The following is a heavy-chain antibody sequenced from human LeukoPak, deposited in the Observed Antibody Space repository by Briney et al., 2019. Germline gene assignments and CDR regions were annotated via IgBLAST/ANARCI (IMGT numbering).Heavy chain of an antibody. J-gene: IGHJ3*02. V-gene: IGHV3-30*02. CDR3: AKNDILTGFLAEALGAFDI. CDR1: GFTFSSYG. D-gene: IGHD3-9*01. CDR2: IRYDGSNK. Sequence: GGSLRLSCAASGFTFSSYGMNWVRQAPGKGLEWVAFIRYDGSNKYYADSVKGRFTISRDNSKNTLYLQMNSLRAEDTAVYYCAKNDILTGFLAEALGAFDIWGQGTMVTVSS.